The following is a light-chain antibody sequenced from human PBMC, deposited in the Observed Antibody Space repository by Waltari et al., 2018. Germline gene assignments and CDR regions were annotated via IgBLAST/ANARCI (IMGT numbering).Light chain of an antibody. J-gene: IGKJ5*01. CDR2: AVS. Sequence: DIQLTQSPSFLSASVGDRVTISCRASQGISSYLDWYQHKPGQAPKLLIYAVSTLQSGVPSRFSGSGSGTEFSLTISSLQPEDFATYYCQQLSIYPLTFGQGTRLEIK. CDR3: QQLSIYPLT. CDR1: QGISSY. V-gene: IGKV1-9*01.